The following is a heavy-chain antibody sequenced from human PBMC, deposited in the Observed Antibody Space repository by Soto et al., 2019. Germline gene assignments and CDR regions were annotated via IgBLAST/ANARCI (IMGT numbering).Heavy chain of an antibody. CDR2: ITDSGYTA. V-gene: IGHV3-23*01. Sequence: GGSLRLSCAASGFSFGTFVMTWFRQAPGGGLEWVASITDSGYTASYAETVEGRFTVSRDNSKNKLHLQMNDLRAEDTAVYYCAKEADTAMVGYVFWGQGTLVTVYS. J-gene: IGHJ4*02. CDR3: AKEADTAMVGYVF. D-gene: IGHD5-18*01. CDR1: GFSFGTFV.